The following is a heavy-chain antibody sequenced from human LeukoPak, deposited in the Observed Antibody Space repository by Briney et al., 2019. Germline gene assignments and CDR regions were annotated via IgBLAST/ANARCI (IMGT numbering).Heavy chain of an antibody. CDR1: GFTFSNSA. Sequence: GGSLRLSCAASGFTFSNSALSWVRQAPGKGLEWVSDISGSGGSTYYADSVKGRFTISRDNAKNTLYLQMNSLRAEDTAVYYCARENYYGGYFDLWGRGTLVTVSS. CDR3: ARENYYGGYFDL. D-gene: IGHD3-10*01. J-gene: IGHJ2*01. V-gene: IGHV3-23*01. CDR2: ISGSGGST.